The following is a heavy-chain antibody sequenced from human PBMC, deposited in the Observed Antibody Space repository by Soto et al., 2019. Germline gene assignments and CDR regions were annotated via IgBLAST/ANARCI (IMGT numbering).Heavy chain of an antibody. J-gene: IGHJ6*02. V-gene: IGHV3-30-3*01. Sequence: QVQLVESGGGVVQPGRSLRLSCVASGFTFRSYVMYWVRQAPGKGLEWVAVISYDGNNKHYADSVKGRFTISRDNSKNTLYLQMNSLRAEDTAVYYCARAGCDGGSCYTLVGLRYGMDVWGQGTTVTVSS. CDR2: ISYDGNNK. D-gene: IGHD2-15*01. CDR3: ARAGCDGGSCYTLVGLRYGMDV. CDR1: GFTFRSYV.